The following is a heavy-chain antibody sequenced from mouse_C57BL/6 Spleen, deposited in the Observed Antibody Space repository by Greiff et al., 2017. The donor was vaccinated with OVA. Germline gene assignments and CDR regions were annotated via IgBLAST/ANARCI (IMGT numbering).Heavy chain of an antibody. J-gene: IGHJ2*01. Sequence: QVQLQQPGAELAKPGASVKLSCKASGYTFTSYWMHWVKQRPGQGLEWIGYINPSSGNTKYNQKFKGKATLTVDKSSSTAYMQLSSLTYEDAAVYYDANSYGSSYDDFDYWGQGTTLTVSS. CDR3: ANSYGSSYDDFDY. D-gene: IGHD1-1*01. CDR1: GYTFTSYW. V-gene: IGHV1-7*01. CDR2: INPSSGNT.